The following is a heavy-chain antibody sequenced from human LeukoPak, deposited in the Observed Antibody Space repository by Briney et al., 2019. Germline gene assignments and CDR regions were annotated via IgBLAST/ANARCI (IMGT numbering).Heavy chain of an antibody. Sequence: GGSLRLSCAASGFTFSSYDMHWVRQATGKGLEWVSAIGTAGDTYYPGSVKGRFTISRDNAKNSLYLQMNSLRAGDTAVYYCPREILYDSSGYYGMDVWGQGTTVTVSS. J-gene: IGHJ6*02. CDR2: IGTAGDT. D-gene: IGHD3-22*01. V-gene: IGHV3-13*01. CDR3: PREILYDSSGYYGMDV. CDR1: GFTFSSYD.